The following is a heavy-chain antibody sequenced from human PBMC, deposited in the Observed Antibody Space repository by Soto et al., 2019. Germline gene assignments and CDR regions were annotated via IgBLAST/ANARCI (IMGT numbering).Heavy chain of an antibody. J-gene: IGHJ6*02. CDR2: ISGYNGDT. Sequence: VKVSCKTSGYTFSRYGISWVRQAPGQGLEWMGWISGYNGDTNYAQKVQGRVTMTIDTSTYTAYMELRSLTSDDTAIYYCAKNGQPPYYYYGMDVWGQGTTVTVSS. D-gene: IGHD2-8*01. V-gene: IGHV1-18*01. CDR1: GYTFSRYG. CDR3: AKNGQPPYYYYGMDV.